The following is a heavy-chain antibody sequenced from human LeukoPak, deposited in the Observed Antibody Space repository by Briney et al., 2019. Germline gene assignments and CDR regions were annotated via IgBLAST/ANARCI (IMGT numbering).Heavy chain of an antibody. J-gene: IGHJ4*02. CDR3: ARRVPTSATRVSDY. Sequence: KPGESLKISCKGSGYSFTSYWIGWVRQMPGKGLEWMGIIYPSDSDTKYSPSFQGQVTISADKSITTAYLQWSSLKASDSAMYYCARRVPTSATRVSDYWGQGTLVTVSS. CDR2: IYPSDSDT. D-gene: IGHD2-15*01. V-gene: IGHV5-51*01. CDR1: GYSFTSYW.